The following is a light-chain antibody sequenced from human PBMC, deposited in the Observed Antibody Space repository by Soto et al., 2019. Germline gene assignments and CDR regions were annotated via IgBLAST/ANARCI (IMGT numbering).Light chain of an antibody. Sequence: DVVMTQSPLSLPVTLGQPASISCRSRQSLAYSDGNTYLNWFQQRPGQSPRRLIYKVSNRDSGVRDRFSGSGSGTDFTLKISRVEAEDVGVYYCMQGTHWPPYTFGQGTKLEIK. CDR2: KVS. V-gene: IGKV2-30*01. J-gene: IGKJ2*01. CDR3: MQGTHWPPYT. CDR1: QSLAYSDGNTY.